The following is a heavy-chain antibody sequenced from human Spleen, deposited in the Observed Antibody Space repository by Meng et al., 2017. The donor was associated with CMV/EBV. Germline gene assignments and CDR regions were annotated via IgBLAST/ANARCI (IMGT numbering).Heavy chain of an antibody. J-gene: IGHJ1*01. CDR2: ISYDGINK. Sequence: GSLKISCAASGFTFSSYAMHWVRQAPGKGLKWVAVISYDGINKYYADSVKGRFTISRDNSKNTLYLQMNSLRAEDTAVYYCARDRTYGSGGKEYFQHWGQGTLVTVSS. D-gene: IGHD3-10*01. CDR3: ARDRTYGSGGKEYFQH. CDR1: GFTFSSYA. V-gene: IGHV3-30-3*01.